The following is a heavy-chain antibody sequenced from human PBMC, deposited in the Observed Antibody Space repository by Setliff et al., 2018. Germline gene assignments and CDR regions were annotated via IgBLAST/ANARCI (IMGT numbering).Heavy chain of an antibody. J-gene: IGHJ5*02. D-gene: IGHD3-10*01. V-gene: IGHV4-34*01. CDR3: AKGCNYGPFS. CDR1: GGSFSAYH. CDR2: INQSGST. Sequence: TSETLSLTCDMYGGSFSAYHWSWIRQTPGKGLEWIGEINQSGSTNYNPSLKSRVTMSLDTSKHQFSLKLSSVTAADTAVYYCAKGCNYGPFSWGQGTLVTVSS.